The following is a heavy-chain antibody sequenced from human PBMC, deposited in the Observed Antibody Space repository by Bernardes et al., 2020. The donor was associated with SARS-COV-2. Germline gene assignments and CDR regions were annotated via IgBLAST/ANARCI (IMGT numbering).Heavy chain of an antibody. Sequence: SETLSLTCTVSGGSISSYYWSWIRQPPGKGLEWIGYIYFSGSTNYNPSLKSRVTISVDTSKSQFSLRVNSVTAADTAMYYCARHGAGEDLSYFDYWGRGTLVTVSS. V-gene: IGHV4-59*01. CDR1: GGSISSYY. CDR3: ARHGAGEDLSYFDY. CDR2: IYFSGST. J-gene: IGHJ4*02. D-gene: IGHD3-16*01.